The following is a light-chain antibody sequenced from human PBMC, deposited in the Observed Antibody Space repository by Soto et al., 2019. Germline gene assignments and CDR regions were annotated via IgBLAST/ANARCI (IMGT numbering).Light chain of an antibody. V-gene: IGLV2-14*01. CDR1: SSDVGGYNF. CDR2: EVS. Sequence: QSALTQPASVSGSPGQSITISCTGTSSDVGGYNFVSWYQHHPGKAPKLIIYEVSNRPSGVSNRFSASKSGNTASLTISGLQAEDEADCYCSSYTNSSTLVGFGGGTKLTVL. CDR3: SSYTNSSTLVG. J-gene: IGLJ2*01.